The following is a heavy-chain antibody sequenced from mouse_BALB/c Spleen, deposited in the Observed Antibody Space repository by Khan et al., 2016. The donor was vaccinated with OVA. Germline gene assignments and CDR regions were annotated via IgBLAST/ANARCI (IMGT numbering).Heavy chain of an antibody. CDR3: AKDSSGFFAY. V-gene: IGHV3-5*02. CDR1: GISITTGNYR. D-gene: IGHD3-2*01. J-gene: IGHJ3*01. CDR2: IYYSGTI. Sequence: EVQLQESGPGLVKPSQTVSLTCTVTGISITTGNYRWSWIRQLPGNKLEWIGYIYYSGTITYNPSLTSRTTITRDTSKNQFSLEKNPLTAEDTAXYYCAKDSSGFFAYWGQGTLVTVSA.